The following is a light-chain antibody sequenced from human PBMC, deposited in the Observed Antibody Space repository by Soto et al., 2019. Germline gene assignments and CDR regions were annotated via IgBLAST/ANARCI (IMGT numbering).Light chain of an antibody. CDR3: QQANSFPLT. CDR1: QGINNW. CDR2: TTS. Sequence: DIQMTQSPSSVSASVGDRVTITCRASQGINNWLAWYQQKPGKAPKLLIYTTSSLQSGVPSRFSGSGSGTDFTLTISSLQPEDSATYSCQQANSFPLTFGGGNKVEIK. V-gene: IGKV1D-12*01. J-gene: IGKJ4*01.